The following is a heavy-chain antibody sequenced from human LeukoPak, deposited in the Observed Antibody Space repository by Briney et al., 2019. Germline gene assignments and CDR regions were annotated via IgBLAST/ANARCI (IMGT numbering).Heavy chain of an antibody. V-gene: IGHV4-39*07. CDR1: GGSISSSSYY. J-gene: IGHJ5*02. CDR2: IYYSGST. Sequence: KPSETLSLTCTVSGGSISSSSYYWGWIRQPPGKGLEWIGSIYYSGSTYYNPSLKSRVTISVDTSKNQFSLKLSSVTAADTAVYYCARDHGGLDPWGQGTLVTVSS. CDR3: ARDHGGLDP.